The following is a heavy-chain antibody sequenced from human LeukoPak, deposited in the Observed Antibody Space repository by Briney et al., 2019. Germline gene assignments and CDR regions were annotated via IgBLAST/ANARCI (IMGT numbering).Heavy chain of an antibody. CDR2: ISESGAGT. D-gene: IGHD3-22*01. V-gene: IGHV3-23*01. J-gene: IGHJ4*02. CDR1: GITLSSYA. Sequence: PGGSLRLSCAASGITLSSYAMNWVRQAPGKGLEWVSSISESGAGTYYADSVKGRSTISRDNSKNTLYLQMNSLRAEDTAVYYCAKMARHYYDSSGPLDYWGQGTLATVSS. CDR3: AKMARHYYDSSGPLDY.